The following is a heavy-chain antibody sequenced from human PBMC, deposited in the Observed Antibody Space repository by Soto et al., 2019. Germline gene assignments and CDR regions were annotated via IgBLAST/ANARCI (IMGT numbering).Heavy chain of an antibody. Sequence: QVQLQESGPGLVKPSETLSLTCTVSGGSVSSGSYYWSWIRQPPGKGLEWIGYIYYSGSTNYNPSPKSRGTIAVDTSKNQFSLELSSVTAGDTAVYYWARGDYYYGSGSYDYWGQGTLVTVSS. J-gene: IGHJ4*02. CDR2: IYYSGST. CDR3: ARGDYYYGSGSYDY. D-gene: IGHD3-10*01. CDR1: GGSVSSGSYY. V-gene: IGHV4-61*01.